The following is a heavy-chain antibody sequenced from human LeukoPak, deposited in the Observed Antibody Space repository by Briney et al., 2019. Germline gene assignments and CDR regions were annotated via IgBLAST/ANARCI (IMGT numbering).Heavy chain of an antibody. V-gene: IGHV5-51*01. CDR2: IYPGDSDT. Sequence: GESLKISCKGSGYKFTNYWIGWVRQMPGNGLEWMGIIYPGDSDTRYSPSFQGQVTISADKSISTAYLQWNSVKASDTAMYYCARQYYYGSPPRDYGMDVWGQGTTVTVSS. J-gene: IGHJ6*02. CDR3: ARQYYYGSPPRDYGMDV. D-gene: IGHD3-10*01. CDR1: GYKFTNYW.